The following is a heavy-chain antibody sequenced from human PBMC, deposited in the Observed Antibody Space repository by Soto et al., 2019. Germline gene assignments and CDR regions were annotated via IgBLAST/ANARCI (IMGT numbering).Heavy chain of an antibody. Sequence: QVQPVQSGAEVKKPGSSVKVSCKASGGTFSSYAISWVRQAPGQGLEWMGGIIPIFGTANYAQKFQGRVTITADKSTSTAYMELSSLRSEDTAVYYCARGSGDYNWNPYYFDYWGQGTLVTVSS. V-gene: IGHV1-69*06. J-gene: IGHJ4*02. CDR2: IIPIFGTA. CDR3: ARGSGDYNWNPYYFDY. D-gene: IGHD1-20*01. CDR1: GGTFSSYA.